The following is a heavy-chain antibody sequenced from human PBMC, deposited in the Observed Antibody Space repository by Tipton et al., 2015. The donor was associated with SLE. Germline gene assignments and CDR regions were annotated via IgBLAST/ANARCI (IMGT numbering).Heavy chain of an antibody. Sequence: GLVKPSETLSLTCAVSGGSINSGDYSWSWIRRPPGKGLEWIGYIFRSGNAYYNPSLKSRVTISLDMSTNQFSLRLDSATAADTAVYYCARGEMDVFDMWGQGTVVSVSS. CDR2: IFRSGNA. CDR3: ARGEMDVFDM. J-gene: IGHJ3*02. D-gene: IGHD5-24*01. CDR1: GGSINSGDYS. V-gene: IGHV4-30-2*01.